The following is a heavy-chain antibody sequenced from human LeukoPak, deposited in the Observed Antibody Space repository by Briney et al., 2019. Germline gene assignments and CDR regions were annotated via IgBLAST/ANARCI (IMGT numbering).Heavy chain of an antibody. Sequence: YIXXXXWIGXXRXLPGKGLEWMGIIYPGDSDTRYRPSFQGQVTISADKSISTAYLQWSSLKASDTAMYYCARRSPAASDYYYGMDVWGQGTTVTVSS. CDR3: ARRSPAASDYYYGMDV. CDR2: IYPGDSDT. CDR1: YIXXXXW. D-gene: IGHD2-2*01. J-gene: IGHJ6*02. V-gene: IGHV5-51*01.